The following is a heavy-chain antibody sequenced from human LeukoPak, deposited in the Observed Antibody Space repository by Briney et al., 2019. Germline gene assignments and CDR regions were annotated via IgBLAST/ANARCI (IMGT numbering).Heavy chain of an antibody. D-gene: IGHD6-19*01. J-gene: IGHJ4*02. CDR3: GRGTPRGRGRISVGVEDY. CDR2: ISSTSAYI. V-gene: IGHV3-21*01. CDR1: GFTFSSYS. Sequence: GGSLRLSCAASGFTFSSYSMNWVRQAPGKGLEWVSSISSTSAYIYYADSVKGRFTISRDNAKSSLYLQMNSLRAEDTAVYFCGRGTPRGRGRISVGVEDYWGQGTLVTVSS.